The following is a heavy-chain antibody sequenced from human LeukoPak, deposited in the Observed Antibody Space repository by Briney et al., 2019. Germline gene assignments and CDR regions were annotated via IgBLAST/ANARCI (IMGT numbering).Heavy chain of an antibody. CDR2: IWYDGSNN. Sequence: GRSLRLSCAASGFTFSYYGMHWVRQAPGGRLEWVALIWYDGSNNYYADSVKGRFTISRDNSKNTLYLQMNSLRAEDTAVYYCAKNHYYDSSGLDAFDIWGQGTLVTISS. D-gene: IGHD3-22*01. J-gene: IGHJ3*02. CDR3: AKNHYYDSSGLDAFDI. V-gene: IGHV3-33*06. CDR1: GFTFSYYG.